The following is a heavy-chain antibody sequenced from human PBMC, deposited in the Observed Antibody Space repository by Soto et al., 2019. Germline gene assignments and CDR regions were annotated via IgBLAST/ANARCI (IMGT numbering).Heavy chain of an antibody. D-gene: IGHD5-12*01. CDR2: ISGTRGRQRNT. CDR3: AKTMARLGGYDMSWLAP. J-gene: IGHJ5*02. Sequence: GGSLRLSCAASGFIFSDYAMTWVRQAPGWGLEWVSTISGTRGRQRNTFYTASVKGRFTVTRDNSRNTLFLQMNSLRVEDTAVYYCAKTMARLGGYDMSWLAPWGQGTLVTVSS. CDR1: GFIFSDYA. V-gene: IGHV3-23*01.